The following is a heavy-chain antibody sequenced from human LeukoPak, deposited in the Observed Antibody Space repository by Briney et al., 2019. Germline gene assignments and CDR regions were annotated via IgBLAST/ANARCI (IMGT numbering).Heavy chain of an antibody. V-gene: IGHV3-30*02. J-gene: IGHJ6*02. D-gene: IGHD1-1*01. CDR2: IRYDGSNK. Sequence: PGGSLRLSCAASGFTFSSYGMHWVRQAPGKGLEWVAFIRYDGSNKYYADSVKGRFTISRDNSKNTLYLQMNSLRAEDTAVYYCAKDGGPGTTGTLPYYYYGMDVWGRGTTVTVSS. CDR1: GFTFSSYG. CDR3: AKDGGPGTTGTLPYYYYGMDV.